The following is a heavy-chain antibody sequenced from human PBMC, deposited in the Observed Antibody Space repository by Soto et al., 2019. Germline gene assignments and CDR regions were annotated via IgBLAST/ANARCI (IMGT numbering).Heavy chain of an antibody. V-gene: IGHV4-59*08. J-gene: IGHJ3*02. Sequence: QVQLHESGPGLVKPSETLSLTCTVSGGSISRYHWCWIRQPPGKGLGWIGYIYSSGRTNYNPSLKTRVTTPVATAKHQFSLKLSSVTAADTAMYYCARRNGHAFDIWGQGTMVTVSS. CDR3: ARRNGHAFDI. CDR1: GGSISRYH. CDR2: IYSSGRT.